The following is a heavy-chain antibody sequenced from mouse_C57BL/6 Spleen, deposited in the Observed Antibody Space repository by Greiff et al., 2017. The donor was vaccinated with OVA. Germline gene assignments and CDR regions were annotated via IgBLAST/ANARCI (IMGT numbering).Heavy chain of an antibody. CDR1: GYTFTSYW. CDR2: IHPSDSDT. D-gene: IGHD2-4*01. Sequence: QVQLKQPGAELVKPGASVKVSCKASGYTFTSYWMHWVKQRPGPGLEWIGRIHPSDSDTNYTQKFKGKATLTVDKSSSTAYMQLSSLTSEDSAVYYCARGSYYDYGGEFAYWGQGTLVTVSA. CDR3: ARGSYYDYGGEFAY. J-gene: IGHJ3*01. V-gene: IGHV1-74*01.